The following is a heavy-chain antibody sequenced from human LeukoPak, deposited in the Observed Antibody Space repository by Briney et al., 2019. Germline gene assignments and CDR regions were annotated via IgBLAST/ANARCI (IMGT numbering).Heavy chain of an antibody. CDR1: GITFSNSA. Sequence: GGSLRLSCVPSGITFSNSALSWVRQAPGKGLEWVSTITKSGDQTHYADSVRGLFTISRDIFKNPLYLQMNSLRAEDTAVYHCVKSAGKDGYRDVFDIWGQGTVVTVSS. J-gene: IGHJ3*02. V-gene: IGHV3-23*01. CDR2: ITKSGDQT. CDR3: VKSAGKDGYRDVFDI. D-gene: IGHD5-24*01.